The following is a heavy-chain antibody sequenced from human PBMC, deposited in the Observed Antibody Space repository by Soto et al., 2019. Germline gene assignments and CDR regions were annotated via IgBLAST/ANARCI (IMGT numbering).Heavy chain of an antibody. CDR3: ARREPSGYFHFGAFDV. CDR1: DGSFSNYY. Sequence: QVQLQQWGAGLLKPSETLSLTCAVYDGSFSNYYWSWIRQPPGKGLEWIGEINHSGSTNYNPSLKRRVTLPVDASKDRSCLKLSSMTAADAAVFYGARREPSGYFHFGAFDVWGRGTMVTVSS. CDR2: INHSGST. V-gene: IGHV4-34*01. D-gene: IGHD5-12*01. J-gene: IGHJ3*01.